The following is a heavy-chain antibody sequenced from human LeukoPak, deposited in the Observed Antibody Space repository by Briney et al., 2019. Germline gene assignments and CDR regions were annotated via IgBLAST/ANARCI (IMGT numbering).Heavy chain of an antibody. CDR2: IYYSGST. CDR1: GGSISSYY. Sequence: SETLSLTCAVYGGSISSYYWSWIRQPPGKGLEWIGYIYYSGSTNYNPSLKSRVTISVDTSKNQFSLKLSSVTAADTAVYYCARLTTVTTSYYYGMDVWGQGTTVTVSS. J-gene: IGHJ6*02. CDR3: ARLTTVTTSYYYGMDV. D-gene: IGHD4-17*01. V-gene: IGHV4-59*08.